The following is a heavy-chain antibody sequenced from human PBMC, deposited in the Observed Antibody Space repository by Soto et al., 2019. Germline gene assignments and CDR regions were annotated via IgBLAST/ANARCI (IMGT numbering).Heavy chain of an antibody. CDR1: GFTFSSYG. Sequence: QVQLVESGGGVVQPGRSLRLSCAASGFTFSSYGMHWVRQAPGKGLEWVALISYDGGNEYYADSVKGRFTISRDNSKNTLYLQMSSLRAEDTAVYYCAKRGGRNNYFDYWGQGTLVTVSS. CDR3: AKRGGRNNYFDY. J-gene: IGHJ4*02. V-gene: IGHV3-30*18. D-gene: IGHD1-26*01. CDR2: ISYDGGNE.